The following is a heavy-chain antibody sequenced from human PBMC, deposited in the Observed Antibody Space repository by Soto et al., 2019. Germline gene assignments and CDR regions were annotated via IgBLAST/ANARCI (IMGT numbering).Heavy chain of an antibody. CDR1: GHTFTGYY. J-gene: IGHJ5*02. V-gene: IGHV1-2*02. CDR2: INPNSGGT. D-gene: IGHD3-9*01. CDR3: ARDPASLYYDILTGYQNWFDP. Sequence: ASVKVSCKASGHTFTGYYMHWVRQAPGQGLEWMGWINPNSGGTNYAQKFQGRVTMTRDTSISTAYMELSRLRSDDTAVYYCARDPASLYYDILTGYQNWFDPWGQGTLVTVSS.